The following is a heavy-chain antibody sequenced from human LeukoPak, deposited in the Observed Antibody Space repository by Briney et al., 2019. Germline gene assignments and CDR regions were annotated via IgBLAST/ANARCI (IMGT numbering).Heavy chain of an antibody. J-gene: IGHJ4*02. V-gene: IGHV3-73*01. Sequence: GGSLKLSCAASGFTFSGSAMHWVRQASGKGLEWVGRIRSKANSYATAYAASVKGRFTISRDDSKNTAYLQMNRLKTEDTAVYYCTRKLDSGHFDYWGQGTLVTVSS. D-gene: IGHD1-26*01. CDR1: GFTFSGSA. CDR2: IRSKANSYAT. CDR3: TRKLDSGHFDY.